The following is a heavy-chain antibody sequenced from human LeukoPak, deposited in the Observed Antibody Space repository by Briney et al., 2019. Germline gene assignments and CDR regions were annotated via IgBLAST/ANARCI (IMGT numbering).Heavy chain of an antibody. CDR1: GFTFSSYS. D-gene: IGHD3-22*01. J-gene: IGHJ4*02. CDR2: ISSSSSYI. Sequence: PGGSLRLSCAASGFTFSSYSMNWVRQAPGKGLEWVSSISSSSSYIYYADSVKGRFTISRDNAKNSLYLQMNSLRAEDTAVYYCARQYSSGYYLLDYWGQGTLVTVSS. CDR3: ARQYSSGYYLLDY. V-gene: IGHV3-21*01.